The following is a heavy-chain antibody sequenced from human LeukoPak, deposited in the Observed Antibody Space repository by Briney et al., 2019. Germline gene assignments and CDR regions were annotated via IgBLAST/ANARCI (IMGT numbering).Heavy chain of an antibody. CDR1: GGSLSSYY. D-gene: IGHD5-18*01. CDR3: AIGIGYSYGYYFDY. V-gene: IGHV4-59*01. Sequence: SETLSLTCTVSGGSLSSYYWSWIRQPPGKGVEWIGYIYYSGSTNYNPSLKSRVTIAVDTSKNQFSLKLSSVTAADTAVYYCAIGIGYSYGYYFDYWGQGTLVTVSS. J-gene: IGHJ4*02. CDR2: IYYSGST.